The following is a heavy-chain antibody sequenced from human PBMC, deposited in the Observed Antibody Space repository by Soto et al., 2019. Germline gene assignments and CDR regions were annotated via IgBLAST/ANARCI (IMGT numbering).Heavy chain of an antibody. CDR2: IWYDGSNK. Sequence: GGSLRLSCAASGFTFSSYGMHWVRQAPGKGLEWVEVIWYDGSNKYYADSVKGRFTISRDNSKNTLYLQMNSLRAEDSAVYYCAGFAARDAFDIWGQGTMVTVSS. J-gene: IGHJ3*02. CDR3: AGFAARDAFDI. CDR1: GFTFSSYG. D-gene: IGHD6-6*01. V-gene: IGHV3-33*08.